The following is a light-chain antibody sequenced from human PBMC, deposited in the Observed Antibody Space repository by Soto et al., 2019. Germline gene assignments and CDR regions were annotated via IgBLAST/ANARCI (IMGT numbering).Light chain of an antibody. CDR3: QQRNHWYT. CDR1: QSVRSY. Sequence: EIVLTQSPATLSLSPGERATLSCRASQSVRSYLAWYQQKPGQAPRLLIYDASIRATGIPARFSGSGSGTDFTLTINSLAPEDFAVYYCQQRNHWYTFGQGTRLEIK. CDR2: DAS. J-gene: IGKJ2*01. V-gene: IGKV3-11*01.